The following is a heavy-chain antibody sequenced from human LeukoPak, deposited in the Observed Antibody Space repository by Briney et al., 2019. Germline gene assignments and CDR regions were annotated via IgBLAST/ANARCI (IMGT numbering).Heavy chain of an antibody. CDR2: ISAYNGNT. CDR1: GYTFTSYG. D-gene: IGHD2-2*01. Sequence: ASVKVSCKASGYTFTSYGISWVRQAPGQGLEWMGWISAYNGNTNYEQKLQGRVTMTTDTSTSTAYMELRSLRSDDTAVYYCARDLSFRHLRYCSSTSCYFANNWFDPWGQGTLVTVSS. V-gene: IGHV1-18*01. CDR3: ARDLSFRHLRYCSSTSCYFANNWFDP. J-gene: IGHJ5*02.